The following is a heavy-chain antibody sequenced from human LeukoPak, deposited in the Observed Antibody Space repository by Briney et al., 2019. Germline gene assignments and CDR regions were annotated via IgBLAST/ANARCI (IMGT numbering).Heavy chain of an antibody. J-gene: IGHJ4*02. Sequence: GSSVKVSCKASGGTFSSYAISWVRQAPGQGLEWMGGIIPIFGTANYAQEFQGRVTITTDESTSTAYMELSSLRSEDTAVYYCARDREGYYDSSGYLEIDYWGQGTLVTVSS. V-gene: IGHV1-69*05. CDR3: ARDREGYYDSSGYLEIDY. D-gene: IGHD3-22*01. CDR1: GGTFSSYA. CDR2: IIPIFGTA.